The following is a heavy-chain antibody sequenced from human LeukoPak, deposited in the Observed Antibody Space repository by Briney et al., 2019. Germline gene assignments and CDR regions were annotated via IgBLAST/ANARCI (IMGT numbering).Heavy chain of an antibody. CDR1: GYTFTGYY. CDR3: ARAPLPFYDFWSGYHPTFDY. CDR2: INPNSGST. Sequence: ASVKVSCKASGYTFTGYYMHWVRQAPGQGLEWMGWINPNSGSTNYAQKFQGRVTMTRDTSISTAYMELSRLRSDDTAVYYCARAPLPFYDFWSGYHPTFDYWGQGTLVTVSS. J-gene: IGHJ4*02. V-gene: IGHV1-2*02. D-gene: IGHD3-3*01.